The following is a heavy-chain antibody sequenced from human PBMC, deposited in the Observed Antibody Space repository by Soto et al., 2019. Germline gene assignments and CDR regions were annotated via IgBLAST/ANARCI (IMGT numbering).Heavy chain of an antibody. V-gene: IGHV3-21*01. CDR3: ARDCKGRDGYTNYYYYGIDV. Sequence: EVQLVESGGGLVKPGGSLRLSCAASGFTFNNYHMNWVRQSPGKGLEWVSSISSSSDYIYYADSMKGRFTVSRDNAKNSLFLQMNSLRAEDTAVSYCARDCKGRDGYTNYYYYGIDVWGRGTTVTVSS. CDR1: GFTFNNYH. CDR2: ISSSSDYI. J-gene: IGHJ6*02. D-gene: IGHD5-12*01.